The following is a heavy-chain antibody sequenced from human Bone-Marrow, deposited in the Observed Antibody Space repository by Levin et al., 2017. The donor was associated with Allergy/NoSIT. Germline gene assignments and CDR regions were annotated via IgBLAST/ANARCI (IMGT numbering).Heavy chain of an antibody. CDR3: ARGARGGSCYLNSGCNWGWFDP. J-gene: IGHJ5*02. CDR2: VSPYNGKT. V-gene: IGHV1-18*01. Sequence: PGGSLRLSCKASGYTFKNFGIMWVRQAPGQGLEWMGWVSPYNGKTIYKPSFQGRVNMTTDTSTDTAYMELRSLTPDDTAIYYCARGARGGSCYLNSGCNWGWFDPWGQGTLVTVSS. D-gene: IGHD2-15*01. CDR1: GYTFKNFG.